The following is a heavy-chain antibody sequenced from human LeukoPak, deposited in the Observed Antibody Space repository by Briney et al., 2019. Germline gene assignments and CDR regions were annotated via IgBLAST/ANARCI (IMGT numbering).Heavy chain of an antibody. CDR2: IIPIFGTA. CDR3: ARVEYGSGSSSYYYYYMDV. D-gene: IGHD3-10*01. Sequence: ASVKVSCKASGGTFSSYAISWVRQAPGQGLEWMGGIIPIFGTANYAQKFQGRVTITTDESTSTAYMELSSLRSEDTAVYYCARVEYGSGSSSYYYYYMDVWGKGTTVTVSS. J-gene: IGHJ6*03. V-gene: IGHV1-69*05. CDR1: GGTFSSYA.